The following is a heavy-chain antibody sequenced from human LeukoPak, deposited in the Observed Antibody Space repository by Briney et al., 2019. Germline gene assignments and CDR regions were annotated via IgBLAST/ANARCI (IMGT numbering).Heavy chain of an antibody. J-gene: IGHJ4*02. CDR1: GGSISSYY. V-gene: IGHV4-4*07. CDR2: IYTSGST. D-gene: IGHD3-10*01. Sequence: SETLSLTCTVSGGSISSYYWSWIRQPAGKGLEWIGRIYTSGSTNYNPSLKSRVTMSVDTSKNQFSLKLSSVTAADTAVYYCARGRYYYGSGSYSYHDYWGQGTLVTVSS. CDR3: ARGRYYYGSGSYSYHDY.